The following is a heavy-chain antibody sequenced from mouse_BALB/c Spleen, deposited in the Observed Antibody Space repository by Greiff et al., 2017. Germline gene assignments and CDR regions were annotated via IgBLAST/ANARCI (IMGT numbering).Heavy chain of an antibody. CDR2: IDPENGDT. D-gene: IGHD1-1*01. CDR3: DAKGPITFFDY. J-gene: IGHJ2*01. Sequence: VQLQQSGAELVRSGASVKLSCTASGFTINDYYMHWVKQRPEQGLEWIGWIDPENGDTEYAPKFQGKATMTADTSSNTAYLQLSSLTSEDTAVYYCDAKGPITFFDYWGQGTTLTVSA. V-gene: IGHV14-4*02. CDR1: GFTINDYY.